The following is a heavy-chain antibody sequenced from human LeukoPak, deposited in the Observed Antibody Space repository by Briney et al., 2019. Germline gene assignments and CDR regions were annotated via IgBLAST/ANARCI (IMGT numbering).Heavy chain of an antibody. D-gene: IGHD2-2*01. Sequence: ASVKVSCKASGYTFTGYYMHWVRQAPGQGLEWMGWINPNSGGTNYAQKFQGRVTMTRDTSISTAYMELSSLRSEDTAVYYCARALVVVPAAMIGYWGQGTLVTVSS. J-gene: IGHJ4*02. CDR3: ARALVVVPAAMIGY. CDR1: GYTFTGYY. V-gene: IGHV1-2*02. CDR2: INPNSGGT.